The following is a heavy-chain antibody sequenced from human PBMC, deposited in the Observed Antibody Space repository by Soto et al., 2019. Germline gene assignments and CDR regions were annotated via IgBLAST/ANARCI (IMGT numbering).Heavy chain of an antibody. Sequence: SETLSLTCAVYGGSFSGYYWSWIRQPPGKGLEWIGEINHSGSTNYNPSLKSRVTISVDTSKNQFSLKLSSVTAADTAVYYCARLFSSFSSYYYGMYVWGQGTTVTVSS. J-gene: IGHJ6*02. CDR1: GGSFSGYY. D-gene: IGHD2-2*01. V-gene: IGHV4-34*01. CDR3: ARLFSSFSSYYYGMYV. CDR2: INHSGST.